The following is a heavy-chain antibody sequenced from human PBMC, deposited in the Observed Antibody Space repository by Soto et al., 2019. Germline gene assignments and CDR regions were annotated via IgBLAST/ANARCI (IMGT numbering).Heavy chain of an antibody. D-gene: IGHD2-2*01. V-gene: IGHV5-51*01. Sequence: GESLKISYKGSGYSFTSYWIGWVRQMHGKALEWMGIIYPGDSDSRYSPSFQGQDTISADKSISTAYLQWSSLKASDTAMYYCARVGYCSSTSCYLLGMDVWGQGTTVTVSS. CDR2: IYPGDSDS. J-gene: IGHJ6*02. CDR3: ARVGYCSSTSCYLLGMDV. CDR1: GYSFTSYW.